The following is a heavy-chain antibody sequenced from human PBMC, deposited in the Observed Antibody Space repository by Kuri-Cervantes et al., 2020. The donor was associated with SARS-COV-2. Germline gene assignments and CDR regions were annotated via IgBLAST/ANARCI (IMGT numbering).Heavy chain of an antibody. Sequence: GESLKISCAASGFTFSSDWMTWVRKAPGRGLEWVSAISGNGGSTYYADSVKGRFTISRDNSKNTLYLQMNSLRADDTAVYYCASLGAFDIWGQGTMVTVSS. CDR1: GFTFSSDW. CDR2: ISGNGGST. CDR3: ASLGAFDI. V-gene: IGHV3-23*01. J-gene: IGHJ3*02.